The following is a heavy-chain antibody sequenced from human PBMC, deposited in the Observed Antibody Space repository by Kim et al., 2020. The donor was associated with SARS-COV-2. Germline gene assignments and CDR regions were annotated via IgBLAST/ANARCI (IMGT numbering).Heavy chain of an antibody. J-gene: IGHJ1*01. V-gene: IGHV3-66*01. CDR2: IYSGGNT. D-gene: IGHD3-22*01. CDR3: ATVVFYYDACYFKN. CDR1: GYTFTYSY. Sequence: GGSLRLSCAASGYTFTYSYMGWVRQAPGKGLEWVSFIYSGGNTIDADSVKGRLIISRDHSKNTLYLQMNSLKAEDTAVYYCATVVFYYDACYFKNWGQGTLVIVSS.